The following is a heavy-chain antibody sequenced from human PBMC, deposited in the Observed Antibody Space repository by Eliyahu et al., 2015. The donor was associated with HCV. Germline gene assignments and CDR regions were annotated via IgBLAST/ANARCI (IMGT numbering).Heavy chain of an antibody. Sequence: QVQLVQSGAEVKKPGASGKVSCKAXGYTFSTXGISWVRQAPGQGREWMGWXSAYNGDTRYAQRLQGRVTMTTDTSTTTAYMELRSLRSDDTAVYYCARGNSHEDYWGQGTLITVSS. CDR1: GYTFSTXG. CDR3: ARGNSHEDY. V-gene: IGHV1-18*01. D-gene: IGHD2/OR15-2a*01. J-gene: IGHJ4*02. CDR2: XSAYNGDT.